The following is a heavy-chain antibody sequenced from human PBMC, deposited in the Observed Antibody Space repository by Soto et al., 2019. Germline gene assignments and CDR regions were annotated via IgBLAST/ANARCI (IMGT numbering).Heavy chain of an antibody. V-gene: IGHV4-31*11. J-gene: IGHJ4*02. Sequence: QVQLQESGPGLVKPSQTLSLTCAVSGGSISSGGNYWSWIRQQPGKGLQWIGYISYGGTTYYNPSLKRQIVISRDTSKNQFSLNLSSVTAADTAMYYCARQHSDDESIDSWGQGTLVTVSS. CDR1: GGSISSGGNY. CDR2: ISYGGTT. CDR3: ARQHSDDESIDS. D-gene: IGHD5-12*01.